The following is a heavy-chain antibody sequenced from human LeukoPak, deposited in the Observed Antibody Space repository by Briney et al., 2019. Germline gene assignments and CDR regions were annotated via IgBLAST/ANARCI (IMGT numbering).Heavy chain of an antibody. V-gene: IGHV1-69*06. J-gene: IGHJ4*02. D-gene: IGHD3-10*01. CDR1: GGTFSSYA. CDR2: IIPIFGTA. Sequence: GASVKVSCKASGGTFSSYAISWVRQAPGQGLEWMGGIIPIFGTANYAQKFQGRVTITADKSTSTAYMELSSLRSEDTAVYYCASWPGSYYTEFDCWGQGTLVTVSS. CDR3: ASWPGSYYTEFDC.